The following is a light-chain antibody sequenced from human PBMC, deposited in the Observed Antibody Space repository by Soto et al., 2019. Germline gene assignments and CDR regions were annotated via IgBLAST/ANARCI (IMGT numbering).Light chain of an antibody. CDR2: SNN. V-gene: IGLV1-44*01. Sequence: QSVLTQPPSASGTPGQRITISCSGSSSNIGSNTVNWYQQLPGTAPELLIYSNNQRPSGVPDRFSGSKSGTSASLAISGLQSEDEADYYCAAWDDSLSGLFGGGTKLTVL. J-gene: IGLJ2*01. CDR1: SSNIGSNT. CDR3: AAWDDSLSGL.